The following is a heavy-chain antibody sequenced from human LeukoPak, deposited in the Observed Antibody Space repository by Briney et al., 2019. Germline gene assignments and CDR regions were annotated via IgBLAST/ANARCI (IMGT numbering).Heavy chain of an antibody. CDR2: ISAYNGNT. Sequence: ASVKVSCKASGYTFTSYAMNWVRQAPGQGLEWMGWISAYNGNTNYAQKLQGRVTMTTDTSTSTAYMELRSLRSDDTAVYYCARDHEGGYDYSFDYWGQGTLVTVSS. CDR3: ARDHEGGYDYSFDY. CDR1: GYTFTSYA. D-gene: IGHD5-12*01. J-gene: IGHJ4*02. V-gene: IGHV1-18*01.